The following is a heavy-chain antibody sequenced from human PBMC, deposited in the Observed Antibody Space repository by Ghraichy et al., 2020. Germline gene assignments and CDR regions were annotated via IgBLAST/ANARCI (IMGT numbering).Heavy chain of an antibody. J-gene: IGHJ6*02. CDR2: INHSGST. CDR1: GGSFSGYY. Sequence: GSLSLTCAVYGGSFSGYYWSWIRQPPGKGLEWIGEINHSGSTNYNPSLKSRVTISVDTSKNQFSLKLSSVTAADTAVYYCATRRPRGSGRGGMDVWGQGTTVTVSS. CDR3: ATRRPRGSGRGGMDV. V-gene: IGHV4-34*01. D-gene: IGHD3-10*01.